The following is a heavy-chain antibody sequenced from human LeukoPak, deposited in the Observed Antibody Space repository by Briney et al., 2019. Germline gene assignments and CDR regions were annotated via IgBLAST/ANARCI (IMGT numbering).Heavy chain of an antibody. CDR2: ISGSGGSI. J-gene: IGHJ4*02. CDR3: AKRESSGWYSD. D-gene: IGHD6-19*01. CDR1: GLTFSSYA. V-gene: IGHV3-23*01. Sequence: GGSLRLSCAASGLTFSSYAMSWVRQAPGKGLEWVSAISGSGGSIYYADSVKGRFTISRDNSKNTLYLQMNSLRAEDTAAYYCAKRESSGWYSDWGQGTLVTVSS.